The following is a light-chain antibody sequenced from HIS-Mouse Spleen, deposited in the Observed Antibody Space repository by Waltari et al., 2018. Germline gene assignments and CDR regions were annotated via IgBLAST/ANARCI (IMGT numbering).Light chain of an antibody. Sequence: SYELTQPPSVSVSPGQTARNTCSGDALPKKYAYWYQQKSGQAPVLVIYEDIKRPSGIPGGFSGSSSGTMATLTISGAQVEDEADYYCYSTDSSGNHRVFGGGTKLTVL. CDR3: YSTDSSGNHRV. J-gene: IGLJ2*01. CDR2: EDI. CDR1: ALPKKY. V-gene: IGLV3-10*01.